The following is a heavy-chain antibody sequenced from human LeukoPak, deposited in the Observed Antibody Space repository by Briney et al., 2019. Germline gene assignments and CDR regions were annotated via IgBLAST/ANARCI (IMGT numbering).Heavy chain of an antibody. V-gene: IGHV4-30-2*01. CDR3: ARDRYDYVWGSSNWFDP. CDR2: IYHSGST. D-gene: IGHD3-16*01. CDR1: GGSISGGGYS. J-gene: IGHJ5*02. Sequence: SQTLSLTCAVSGGSISGGGYSWSWIRQPPGKGLEWIGYIYHSGSTYYNPSLKSRVTISVDRSKSQFSLKLSSVTAADTAAYYCARDRYDYVWGSSNWFDPWGQGTLVTVSS.